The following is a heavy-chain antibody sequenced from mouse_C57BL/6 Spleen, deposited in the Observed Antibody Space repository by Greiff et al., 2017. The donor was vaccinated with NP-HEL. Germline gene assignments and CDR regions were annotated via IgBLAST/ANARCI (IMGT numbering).Heavy chain of an antibody. V-gene: IGHV5-4*03. Sequence: DVKLVESGGGLVKPGGSLKLSCAASGFTFSSYAMSWVRQTPEKRLEWVATISDGGSYTYYPDNVKGRFTISRDNAKNNLYLQMSHLKSEDTAMYYCARFGGYYFDYWGQGTTLTVSS. J-gene: IGHJ2*01. CDR1: GFTFSSYA. CDR2: ISDGGSYT. CDR3: ARFGGYYFDY.